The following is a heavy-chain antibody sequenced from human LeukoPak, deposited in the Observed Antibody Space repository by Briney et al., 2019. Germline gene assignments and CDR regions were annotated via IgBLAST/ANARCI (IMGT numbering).Heavy chain of an antibody. CDR2: ISSSSSTI. CDR1: GFTFSSYW. V-gene: IGHV3-48*04. Sequence: GGSLRLSCAASGFTFSSYWMSWVRQAPGKGLEWVSYISSSSSTIYYADSVNGRFTISRDNAKNSVYLQMNSLRAEDTAVYYCARIMNSSPDYWGQGTLVTVSS. J-gene: IGHJ4*02. D-gene: IGHD6-13*01. CDR3: ARIMNSSPDY.